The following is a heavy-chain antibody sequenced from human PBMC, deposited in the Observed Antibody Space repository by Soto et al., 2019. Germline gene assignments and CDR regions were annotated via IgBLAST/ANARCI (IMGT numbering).Heavy chain of an antibody. Sequence: QVQLVQSGAEVKKPGASVKVSCKASGYTFTSYDINWVRQATGQGLEWMGWMNPNSGNTGYAHKFQGRVTMTRNTSIRTAYMELSSMRSDDPAVYYCARSVEWLASFDYWGQGTLVTVSS. CDR1: GYTFTSYD. J-gene: IGHJ4*02. CDR2: MNPNSGNT. CDR3: ARSVEWLASFDY. D-gene: IGHD6-19*01. V-gene: IGHV1-8*01.